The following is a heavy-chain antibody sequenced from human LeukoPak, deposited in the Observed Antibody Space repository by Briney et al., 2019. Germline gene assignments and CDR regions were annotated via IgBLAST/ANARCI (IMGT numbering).Heavy chain of an antibody. CDR3: AKAPKFGVVITYYFDY. CDR1: GLIFRAYA. CDR2: ISYDGRIT. J-gene: IGHJ4*02. D-gene: IGHD3-3*01. V-gene: IGHV3-30*04. Sequence: GRSLRLSCAASGLIFRAYAMQWVRQAPGKGPEWVGVISYDGRITYYGESVKGRFTISRDNSKNTLYLQMNSLRAEDTAVYYCAKAPKFGVVITYYFDYWGQGTLVTVSS.